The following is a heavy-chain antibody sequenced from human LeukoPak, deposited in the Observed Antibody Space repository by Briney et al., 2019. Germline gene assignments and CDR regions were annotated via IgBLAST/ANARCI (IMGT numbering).Heavy chain of an antibody. V-gene: IGHV4-59*08. CDR3: ARPYQNYFYAMDG. Sequence: SETLSLTCTVSGDSISSYYWSWIRQPPGKGLEWIGYLYYSGRTNYNPSLKSRVTISLDTTKNQFSLNLSSVTAADTAVYFCARPYQNYFYAMDGWGTGTTVTVS. D-gene: IGHD2-2*01. J-gene: IGHJ6*04. CDR1: GDSISSYY. CDR2: LYYSGRT.